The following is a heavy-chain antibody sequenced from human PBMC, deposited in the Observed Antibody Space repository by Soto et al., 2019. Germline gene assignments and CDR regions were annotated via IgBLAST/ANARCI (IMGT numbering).Heavy chain of an antibody. CDR2: VYHTGRT. CDR1: GGSFKSGSYS. Sequence: QVQLQESGPGLMKSSEILSLTCTVSGGSFKSGSYSWSWIRQPPGKGLEWIGYVYHTGRTSYNPSLKSRVSISMDTSKNQFSLNLDSVTAADTAVYFCARDFAYFDSWGQGTLVTVCS. V-gene: IGHV4-61*01. CDR3: ARDFAYFDS. D-gene: IGHD3-3*01. J-gene: IGHJ4*02.